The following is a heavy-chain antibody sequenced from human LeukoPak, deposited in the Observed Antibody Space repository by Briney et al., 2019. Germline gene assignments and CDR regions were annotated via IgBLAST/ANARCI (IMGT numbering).Heavy chain of an antibody. V-gene: IGHV3-7*01. J-gene: IGHJ4*02. Sequence: GGSLRLSCAASGFTFSNYWMSWVRQAPGKGLEWVANIKQDGSAKYYVDSVKGRFTISRDNAKNSLYLQMNNLRAEDTAVYYCARDLDYWGQGTLVTVSS. CDR1: GFTFSNYW. CDR2: IKQDGSAK. CDR3: ARDLDY.